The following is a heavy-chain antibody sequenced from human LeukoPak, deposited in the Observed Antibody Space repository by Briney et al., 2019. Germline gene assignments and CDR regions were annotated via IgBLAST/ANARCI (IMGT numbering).Heavy chain of an antibody. D-gene: IGHD3-3*01. CDR2: IIPIFGTT. J-gene: IGHJ6*03. CDR3: AREGTYYDFWSGYSQGTPPRYYYYMDV. CDR1: GGTFSSYA. V-gene: IGHV1-69*13. Sequence: ASVKVSCKASGGTFSSYAISWVRQAPGQGLEWMGGIIPIFGTTNYAQKFQGRVTITADESTSTAYMELSSLRSEDTAVYYCAREGTYYDFWSGYSQGTPPRYYYYMDVWGKGTTVTVSS.